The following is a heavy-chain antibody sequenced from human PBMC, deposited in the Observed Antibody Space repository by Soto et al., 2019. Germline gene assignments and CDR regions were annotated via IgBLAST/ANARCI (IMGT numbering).Heavy chain of an antibody. CDR1: GGSFSGYY. Sequence: SETLSLTCAVCGGSFSGYYWSWIRQPPGKGLEWIGEIYHNGRAFDNPSLKGRVTISIDKSNNQFSLNLTSVTAADTAVYYCARADSVLVAKGFDLWGQGTLVTVSS. J-gene: IGHJ4*02. CDR3: ARADSVLVAKGFDL. V-gene: IGHV4-34*01. D-gene: IGHD2-8*02. CDR2: IYHNGRA.